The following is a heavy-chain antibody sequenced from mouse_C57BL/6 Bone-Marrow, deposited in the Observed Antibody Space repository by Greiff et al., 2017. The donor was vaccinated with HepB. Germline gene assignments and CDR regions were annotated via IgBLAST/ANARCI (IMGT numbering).Heavy chain of an antibody. CDR2: IHPSDSDT. D-gene: IGHD4-1*01. J-gene: IGHJ3*01. V-gene: IGHV1-74*01. Sequence: QVHVKQPGAELVKPGASVKVSCKASGYTFTSYWMHWVKQRPGQGLEWIGRIHPSDSDTNYNQKFKGKATLTVDKSSSTAYMQLSSLTSEDSAVYYCAMGGPNWAWFAYWGQGTLVTVSA. CDR3: AMGGPNWAWFAY. CDR1: GYTFTSYW.